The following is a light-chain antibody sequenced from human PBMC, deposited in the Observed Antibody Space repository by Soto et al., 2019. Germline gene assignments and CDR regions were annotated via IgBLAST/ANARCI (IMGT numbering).Light chain of an antibody. Sequence: EIVLTQSPGTVSLSPGERATLSCMASQSVSSSYLAWYQQKPGQAPRLLIYGASSRATGIPDRFSGSGSGTDFTLTISRLEPEDFAVYYCQQYGSSTWTFGQGTQGGYQ. CDR2: GAS. CDR1: QSVSSSY. V-gene: IGKV3-20*01. CDR3: QQYGSSTWT. J-gene: IGKJ1*01.